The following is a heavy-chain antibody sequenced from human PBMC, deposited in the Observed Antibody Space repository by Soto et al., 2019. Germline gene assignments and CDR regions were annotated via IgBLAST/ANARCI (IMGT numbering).Heavy chain of an antibody. J-gene: IGHJ6*02. V-gene: IGHV5-51*01. Sequence: PGESLKISCKGSGYSFTSYWIGWVRQMPGKGLEWMGIIYPGDSDTRYSPSFQGQVTISADKSISTAYLQWSSLKASDTAMYYCARQIAAAATLYLDYYYYYGMDVWGQGTTVTVSS. CDR1: GYSFTSYW. CDR2: IYPGDSDT. CDR3: ARQIAAAATLYLDYYYYYGMDV. D-gene: IGHD6-13*01.